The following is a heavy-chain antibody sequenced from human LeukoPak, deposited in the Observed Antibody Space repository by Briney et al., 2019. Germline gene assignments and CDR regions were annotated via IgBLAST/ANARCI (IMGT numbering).Heavy chain of an antibody. Sequence: ASVKVSCKASGYTFTDYYMHWVRQAPGQGLEWMGWINPYNGGTNYAQKFQGTVTMTRDTSISTAYVELSRVRSDGTAVYYCAREGLGDSSGYHHAFDIWGRGTMVTVSS. CDR1: GYTFTDYY. V-gene: IGHV1-2*02. D-gene: IGHD3-22*01. CDR3: AREGLGDSSGYHHAFDI. CDR2: INPYNGGT. J-gene: IGHJ3*02.